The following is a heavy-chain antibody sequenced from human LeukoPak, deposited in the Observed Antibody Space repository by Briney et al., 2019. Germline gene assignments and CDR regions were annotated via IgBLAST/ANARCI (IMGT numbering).Heavy chain of an antibody. CDR1: GGSISSYY. CDR2: IYTTGST. CDR3: ARGGHFFDV. J-gene: IGHJ6*03. V-gene: IGHV4-4*07. Sequence: KPSETLSLTCTVSGGSISSYYWSWLRQPAGKGLECLGVIYTTGSTNYNPSLKSRVTVSRDTSKNQFSLKLTSVTAADTAVYYCARGGHFFDVWGKGTTVTVS. D-gene: IGHD3-16*01.